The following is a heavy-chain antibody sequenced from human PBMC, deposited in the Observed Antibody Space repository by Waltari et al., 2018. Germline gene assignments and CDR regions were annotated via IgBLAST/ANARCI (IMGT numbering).Heavy chain of an antibody. D-gene: IGHD1-26*01. CDR3: ARADRGRSGKYASPAWGP. J-gene: IGHJ5*02. CDR2: INHSGST. V-gene: IGHV4-34*01. CDR1: GGGSFSDYS. Sequence: QVQLQQWGAGLLKPSETLSLTCAVYGGGSFSDYSWHWIRQPPGKGLEWIGEINHSGSTNYNPSLKNRLTISLDTSKTQFSLKMRSVTAADTAVYYCARADRGRSGKYASPAWGPWGQGTLVTVSS.